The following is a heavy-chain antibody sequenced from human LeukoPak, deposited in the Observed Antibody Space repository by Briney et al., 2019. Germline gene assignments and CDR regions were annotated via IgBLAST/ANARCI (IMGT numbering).Heavy chain of an antibody. CDR2: NSGSGGST. V-gene: IGHV3-23*01. J-gene: IGHJ4*02. CDR3: AKDFGNCINGVCYGTPFDY. D-gene: IGHD2-8*01. Sequence: PGGSPRLSCAASGFTFSSYAMSWVRQAPGKGLEWVSGNSGSGGSTYYADSVKGRFAISRDNSKNTVYLQMSSLRAEDTAVYYCAKDFGNCINGVCYGTPFDYWGQGTLVTVSS. CDR1: GFTFSSYA.